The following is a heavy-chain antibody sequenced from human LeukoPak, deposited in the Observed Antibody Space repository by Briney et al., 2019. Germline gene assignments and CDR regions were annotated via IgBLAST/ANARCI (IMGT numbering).Heavy chain of an antibody. CDR1: GGSITSYY. Sequence: SETLSLTCTVSGGSITSYYWSWIRQPPGKGLEWIGYIYYSGSTNYNPSLKSRVTISVDTSKNQFSLKLSSVTAADTAVYFCARGSGWYFYWGQGTLVTVSS. V-gene: IGHV4-59*01. CDR3: ARGSGWYFY. D-gene: IGHD6-19*01. J-gene: IGHJ4*02. CDR2: IYYSGST.